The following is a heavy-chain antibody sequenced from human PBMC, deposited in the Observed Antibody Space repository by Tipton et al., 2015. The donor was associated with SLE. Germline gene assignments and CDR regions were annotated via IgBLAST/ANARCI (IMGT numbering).Heavy chain of an antibody. CDR1: GFTFSSYS. CDR2: ISYDGSNK. CDR3: ARDLITFGGYGMDV. Sequence: SLRLSCAASGFTFSSYSMNWVRQAPGKGLEWVAVISYDGSNKYYADSVKGRFTISRDNSKNTLYLQMNSLRTEDTAVYYCARDLITFGGYGMDVWGQGTTVTVSS. V-gene: IGHV3-30*03. J-gene: IGHJ6*02. D-gene: IGHD3-16*01.